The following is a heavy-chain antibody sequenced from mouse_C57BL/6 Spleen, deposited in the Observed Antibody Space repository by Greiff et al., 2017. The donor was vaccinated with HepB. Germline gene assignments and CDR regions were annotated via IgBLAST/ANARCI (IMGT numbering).Heavy chain of an antibody. Sequence: EVMLVESGGGLVKPGGSLKLSCAASGFTFSSYAMSWVRQTPEKRLEWVATISDGGSYTYYPDNVKGRFTISRDNAKNNLYLQMSHLKSEDTAMYYCARGSDGYYEYYAMDYWGQGTSVTVSS. CDR1: GFTFSSYA. D-gene: IGHD2-3*01. V-gene: IGHV5-4*03. CDR3: ARGSDGYYEYYAMDY. J-gene: IGHJ4*01. CDR2: ISDGGSYT.